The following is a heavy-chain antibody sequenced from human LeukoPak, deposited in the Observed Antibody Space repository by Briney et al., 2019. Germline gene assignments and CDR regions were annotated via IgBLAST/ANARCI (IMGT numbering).Heavy chain of an antibody. CDR3: ARKYCSSTSCYFTNMDV. J-gene: IGHJ6*03. CDR2: IRYDGSNK. Sequence: GGSLRLSCAASGFTFSSYGMHWVRQAPGKGLEWVAFIRYDGSNKYYADSVKGRFTISRDNSKNTLYLQMNSLRAEDTAVYYCARKYCSSTSCYFTNMDVWGKGTTVTVSS. V-gene: IGHV3-30*02. D-gene: IGHD2-2*01. CDR1: GFTFSSYG.